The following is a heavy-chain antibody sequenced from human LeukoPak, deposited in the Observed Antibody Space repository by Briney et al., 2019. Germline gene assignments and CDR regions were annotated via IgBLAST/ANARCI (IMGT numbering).Heavy chain of an antibody. J-gene: IGHJ6*03. CDR1: GGSIHNNY. Sequence: PSETLSLTCTVSGGSIHNNYWSWIRQPPGKGLEWIGSMYSSGKSDYSPSFKNRVTMSIDTSKNQFSLKLTSVTAADTAIYYCARQGGYCSSTSCFPNYYYFYYYMDVWGKGTTVIVSS. D-gene: IGHD2-2*03. CDR3: ARQGGYCSSTSCFPNYYYFYYYMDV. CDR2: MYSSGKS. V-gene: IGHV4-59*08.